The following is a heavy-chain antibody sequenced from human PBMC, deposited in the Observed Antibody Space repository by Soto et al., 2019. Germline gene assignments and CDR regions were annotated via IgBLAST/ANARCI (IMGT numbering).Heavy chain of an antibody. CDR3: ARGADRRYDYYGSGSYQLFDY. CDR1: GFTFSSYW. J-gene: IGHJ4*02. D-gene: IGHD3-10*01. Sequence: EVQLVESGGGLVQPGGSLRLSCAASGFTFSSYWMSWVRQAPGKGLEWVANIKQDGSEKYYVDSVKGRFTISRDNAKNSLYLQMNSLRAEDTAVYYCARGADRRYDYYGSGSYQLFDYWGQGTLVTVSS. CDR2: IKQDGSEK. V-gene: IGHV3-7*01.